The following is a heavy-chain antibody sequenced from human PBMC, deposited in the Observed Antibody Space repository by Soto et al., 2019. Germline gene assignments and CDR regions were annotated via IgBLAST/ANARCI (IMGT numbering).Heavy chain of an antibody. CDR2: IYGGGTT. J-gene: IGHJ4*02. D-gene: IGHD6-19*01. CDR3: VQTTGWPGLDF. Sequence: EVQLVESGGGLIQPGGSLRLSCAASGFAVSSKYMTWVRQAPGKGLEWVSVIYGGGTTYYADSVKGRFTISRDTSKNTLYLQMKSLRAEDTAVYYCVQTTGWPGLDFWGQGTLVTVSS. CDR1: GFAVSSKY. V-gene: IGHV3-53*01.